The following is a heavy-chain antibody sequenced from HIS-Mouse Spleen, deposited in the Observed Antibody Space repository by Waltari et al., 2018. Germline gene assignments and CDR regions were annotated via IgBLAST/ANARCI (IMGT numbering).Heavy chain of an antibody. Sequence: QLQLQESGPGLVKPSETLSLTCTVSGGSISSSSYYWGWIRQPPGQGLEWIGSIYYSGSTYANPSLTSRVTISVDTSKNQFSLKLSSVTAADTAVYYCAREIPYSSSWYDWYFDLWGRGTLVTVSS. D-gene: IGHD6-13*01. CDR2: IYYSGST. CDR1: GGSISSSSYY. V-gene: IGHV4-39*07. J-gene: IGHJ2*01. CDR3: AREIPYSSSWYDWYFDL.